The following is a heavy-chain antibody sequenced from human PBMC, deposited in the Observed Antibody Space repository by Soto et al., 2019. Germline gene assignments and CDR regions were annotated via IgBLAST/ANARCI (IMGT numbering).Heavy chain of an antibody. CDR2: IKQDGSEK. D-gene: IGHD3-3*01. J-gene: IGHJ6*02. CDR1: GLTCSSYW. Sequence: PGGTLRLSCAASGLTCSSYWMSWVRQAPGKGLEWVGNIKQDGSEKYYVDSVKGRFTISRDNAKNSLYLQMNSLRAEDTAVYYCARVDRIFGVVIECYYYGMDVWGQGTTVTVSS. V-gene: IGHV3-7*01. CDR3: ARVDRIFGVVIECYYYGMDV.